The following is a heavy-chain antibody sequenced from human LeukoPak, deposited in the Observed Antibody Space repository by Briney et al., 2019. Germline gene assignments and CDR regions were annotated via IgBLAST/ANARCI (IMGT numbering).Heavy chain of an antibody. CDR3: AKDQLAEGALDY. J-gene: IGHJ4*02. CDR2: ISGSGGST. CDR1: GFTFSSYA. Sequence: GGSRRLSCAASGFTFSSYAMSWVRQAPGKGLEWVSAISGSGGSTYYADSVKGRFTISRDNSKNTLYLQMNSLRAEDTAVYYCAKDQLAEGALDYWGQGTLVTVSS. V-gene: IGHV3-23*01. D-gene: IGHD1-26*01.